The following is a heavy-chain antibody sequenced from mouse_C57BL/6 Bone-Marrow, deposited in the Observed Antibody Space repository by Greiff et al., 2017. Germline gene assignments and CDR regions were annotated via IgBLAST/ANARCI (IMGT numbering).Heavy chain of an antibody. V-gene: IGHV1-4*01. Sequence: QVQLQQPGTELVKPGASVKMSCKASGYTFTSYTMHWVKQRPGQGLEWIGYINPSSGYTKYNQKFKDKATLTADKSSSTAYMQLSSLTSEDSAVYYCARYAYGNYVGFAYWGQGTLVTVSA. CDR1: GYTFTSYT. J-gene: IGHJ3*01. D-gene: IGHD2-1*01. CDR3: ARYAYGNYVGFAY. CDR2: INPSSGYT.